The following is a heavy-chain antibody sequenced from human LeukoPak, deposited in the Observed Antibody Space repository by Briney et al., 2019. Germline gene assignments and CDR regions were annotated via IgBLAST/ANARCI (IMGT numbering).Heavy chain of an antibody. CDR3: ARGVEEQYYYDSSGYYAFDI. CDR2: IYTSGST. J-gene: IGHJ3*02. D-gene: IGHD3-22*01. V-gene: IGHV4-4*07. Sequence: SETLSLTCTVSGGSISSYYWSWIQQPAGKGLEWIGRIYTSGSTNYNPSLKGRVTMSVDTSKNQFSLKLSSVTAADTAVYYCARGVEEQYYYDSSGYYAFDIWGQGTMVTVSS. CDR1: GGSISSYY.